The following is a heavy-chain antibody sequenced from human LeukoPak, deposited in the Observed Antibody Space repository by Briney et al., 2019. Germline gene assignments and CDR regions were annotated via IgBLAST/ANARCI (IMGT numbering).Heavy chain of an antibody. Sequence: SETLSLTCTVSGGSISSYYWSWIRQPPWEGLEWIGYIYYSGSTNHNPSLKSRVTISVDTSKNQFSLKLSSVTAADTAVYYCARQVPDYDFWSGYPRAQGLYWYFDLWGRGTLVTVSS. V-gene: IGHV4-59*08. CDR3: ARQVPDYDFWSGYPRAQGLYWYFDL. D-gene: IGHD3-3*01. CDR2: IYYSGST. CDR1: GGSISSYY. J-gene: IGHJ2*01.